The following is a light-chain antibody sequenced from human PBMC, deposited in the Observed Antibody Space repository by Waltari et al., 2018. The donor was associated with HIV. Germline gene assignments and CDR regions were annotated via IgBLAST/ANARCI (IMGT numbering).Light chain of an antibody. V-gene: IGLV2-11*01. J-gene: IGLJ1*01. Sequence: QSALTQPRSLSGSPGQSVTIPCTGSSSDAGVYDFVYWYQQYPGKAPKLIIFNVSKRPSGVPDRFSGSKSGNTASLTISGLQAEDEADYHCCSYAGSYSYVFGTGTQVTVL. CDR2: NVS. CDR1: SSDAGVYDF. CDR3: CSYAGSYSYV.